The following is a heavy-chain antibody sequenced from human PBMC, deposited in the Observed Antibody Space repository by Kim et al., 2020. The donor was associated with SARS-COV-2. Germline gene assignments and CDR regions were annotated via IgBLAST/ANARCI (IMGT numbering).Heavy chain of an antibody. D-gene: IGHD5-18*01. J-gene: IGHJ4*02. V-gene: IGHV4-61*08. CDR3: SRGSYGYDH. CDR1: GGSVSSGDYY. CDR2: ISSLRST. Sequence: SETLSLTCTVSGGSVSSGDYYWTWIRQPPGQLLEWLGYISSLRSTTSHPSLKSRFTISADTSKTQFSLKLDSVTAADTAVYYCSRGSYGYDHWGQGTLVTVSS.